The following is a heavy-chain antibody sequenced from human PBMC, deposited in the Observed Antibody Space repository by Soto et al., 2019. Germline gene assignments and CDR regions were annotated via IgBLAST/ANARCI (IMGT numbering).Heavy chain of an antibody. CDR1: GGSISSYY. J-gene: IGHJ3*02. D-gene: IGHD2-15*01. V-gene: IGHV4-59*08. Sequence: SETLSLTCTVSGGSISSYYWSWIRQPPGKGLEWIGYIYYSGSTNYNPSLKSRVTISVDTSKNQFSLKLSSVTAADTAVYYCARHHSHLSYCSGGSCYGAFDIWGQGTMVTVSS. CDR2: IYYSGST. CDR3: ARHHSHLSYCSGGSCYGAFDI.